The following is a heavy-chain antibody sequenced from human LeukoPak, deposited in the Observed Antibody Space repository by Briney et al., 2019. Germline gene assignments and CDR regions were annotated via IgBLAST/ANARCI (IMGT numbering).Heavy chain of an antibody. J-gene: IGHJ4*02. Sequence: GGSLRLSCAASGFTVSSNYMSWVRQAPGKGLEWVSIIYSGGTTYYADSVKGRFTISRDNSKNTLYLQMNSLRAEDTAVYYCAKDHGESLWFGESPFDYWGQGTLVTVSS. CDR1: GFTVSSNY. CDR2: IYSGGTT. D-gene: IGHD3-10*01. CDR3: AKDHGESLWFGESPFDY. V-gene: IGHV3-66*01.